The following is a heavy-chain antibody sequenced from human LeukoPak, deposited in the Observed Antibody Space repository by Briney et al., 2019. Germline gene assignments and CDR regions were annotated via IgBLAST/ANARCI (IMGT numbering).Heavy chain of an antibody. V-gene: IGHV4-59*12. D-gene: IGHD3-3*01. Sequence: SETLSLTCTVSGGSISSYYWSWIRQPPGKGLEWIGDIYYSGYTNYNPSLKSRVTISVDTSKNQFSLKLSSVTAADTAVYYCARDFWDQGDAFDIWGQGTMVTVSS. CDR3: ARDFWDQGDAFDI. CDR2: IYYSGYT. CDR1: GGSISSYY. J-gene: IGHJ3*02.